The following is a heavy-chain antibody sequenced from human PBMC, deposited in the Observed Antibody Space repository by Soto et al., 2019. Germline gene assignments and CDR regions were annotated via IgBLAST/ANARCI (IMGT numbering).Heavy chain of an antibody. CDR3: ARVLFDCSSTSCYAGGYYYYGMDV. V-gene: IGHV3-11*04. Sequence: GGSLRLSCAAPGFTFSHYYMSWVRQAPGKGLEWVSFINNGGSNIYYADSVKGRFTISRDNSKNTLYLQMNGLRAEDTAVYYCARVLFDCSSTSCYAGGYYYYGMDVCGQGTTVTVSS. CDR2: INNGGSNI. CDR1: GFTFSHYY. D-gene: IGHD2-2*01. J-gene: IGHJ6*02.